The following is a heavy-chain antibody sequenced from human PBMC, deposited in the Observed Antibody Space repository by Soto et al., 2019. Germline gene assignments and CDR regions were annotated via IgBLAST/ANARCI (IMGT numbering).Heavy chain of an antibody. CDR1: GDAITRHY. J-gene: IGHJ2*01. V-gene: IGHV4-59*11. D-gene: IGHD4-17*01. CDR3: ARNYGGNSQFFDL. Sequence: QVQLQESGPGLVKPSETLSPTCNVSGDAITRHYWSWIRQSPGKGMEWLGYFFHTGTALYNPSLRSRVSMSVDTSKNQFSLKLTSIIPADTAVYFCARNYGGNSQFFDLWGRGTLVTVSS. CDR2: FFHTGTA.